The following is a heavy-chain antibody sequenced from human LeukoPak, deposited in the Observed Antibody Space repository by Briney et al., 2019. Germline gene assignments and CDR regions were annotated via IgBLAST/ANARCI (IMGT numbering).Heavy chain of an antibody. CDR1: GYTFTSYD. CDR2: MNPNSGNT. J-gene: IGHJ3*02. CDR3: ARGGTPSPAAIWHDAFDI. D-gene: IGHD2-2*02. Sequence: GASVKVSCKASGYTFTSYDINWVRQATGQGLEWMGWMNPNSGNTGYAQKFQGRVTMTRNNSISTAYMELSSLRSEDTAAYYCARGGTPSPAAIWHDAFDIWGQGTMVTVSS. V-gene: IGHV1-8*01.